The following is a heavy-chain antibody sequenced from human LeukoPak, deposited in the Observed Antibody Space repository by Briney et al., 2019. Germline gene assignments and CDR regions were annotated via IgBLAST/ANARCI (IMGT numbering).Heavy chain of an antibody. V-gene: IGHV3-33*01. CDR1: GFSFSSNG. J-gene: IGHJ4*02. CDR2: IWYDGNNK. CDR3: ARDPYGSSWYGFDY. D-gene: IGHD6-13*01. Sequence: GGSLRLSCAASGFSFSSNGMHWVRQVPGKGLEWVALIWYDGNNKYYADSVKGRFTISRDNSKNTLYLQMNSLRAEDTAVYYCARDPYGSSWYGFDYWGQGTLVTVSS.